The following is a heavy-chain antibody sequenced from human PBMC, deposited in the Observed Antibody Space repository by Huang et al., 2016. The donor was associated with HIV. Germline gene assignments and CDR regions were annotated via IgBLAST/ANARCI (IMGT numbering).Heavy chain of an antibody. Sequence: QVQLVQSGLEVKKPGASVKVSCQTSGYIFSNYDINWVRQAPGQGLQWMGWLNPNSGKTAYGQNFQGRVTLTRSTSTGAAYMVLNSLTSQDTAVYYCARLTSGWYQDYWGQGTLVTVSS. CDR2: LNPNSGKT. CDR3: ARLTSGWYQDY. D-gene: IGHD6-19*01. CDR1: GYIFSNYD. J-gene: IGHJ4*02. V-gene: IGHV1-8*01.